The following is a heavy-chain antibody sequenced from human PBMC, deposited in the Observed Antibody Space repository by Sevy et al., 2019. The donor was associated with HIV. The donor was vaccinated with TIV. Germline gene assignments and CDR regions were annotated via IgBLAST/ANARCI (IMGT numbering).Heavy chain of an antibody. CDR2: MSHDGNYK. D-gene: IGHD2-21*02. J-gene: IGHJ4*02. V-gene: IGHV3-30*04. CDR1: GFTFSDYD. Sequence: GGSLRFSCAASGFTFSDYDMHWVRQAPGKGLEWVAVMSHDGNYKNHADSVKVRFTISRDNFKNTLYLQMNSLRVEDTAVYFCARLFSCGGDCYYLDYRGQGAPVTVSS. CDR3: ARLFSCGGDCYYLDY.